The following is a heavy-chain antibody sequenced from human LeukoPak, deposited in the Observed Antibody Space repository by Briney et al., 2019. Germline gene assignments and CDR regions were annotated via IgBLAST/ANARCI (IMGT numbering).Heavy chain of an antibody. D-gene: IGHD3-22*01. CDR3: AKEGAVSVIVVVIGAFDI. V-gene: IGHV3-23*01. Sequence: GRSLRLSCAASGFTFSSYAMHWVRQAPGKGLEWVSAISGSGGSTYYADSVKGRFTISRDNSKNTLYLQMNSLRAEDTAVYYCAKEGAVSVIVVVIGAFDIWGQGTMVTVSS. J-gene: IGHJ3*02. CDR2: ISGSGGST. CDR1: GFTFSSYA.